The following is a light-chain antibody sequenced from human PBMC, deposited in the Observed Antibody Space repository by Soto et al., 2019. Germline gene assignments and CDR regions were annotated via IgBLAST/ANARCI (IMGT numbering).Light chain of an antibody. Sequence: QSALTQPASVSGSPGQSITISCTGTSSDVGAYNYVSWYQQHPGKAPKLMIYEVSNRPSGVSNRFSASKSGHTASLTISGLQAEDEADYYCSSYTNRDTLVFGGGTKLTVL. CDR2: EVS. CDR3: SSYTNRDTLV. J-gene: IGLJ3*02. V-gene: IGLV2-14*01. CDR1: SSDVGAYNY.